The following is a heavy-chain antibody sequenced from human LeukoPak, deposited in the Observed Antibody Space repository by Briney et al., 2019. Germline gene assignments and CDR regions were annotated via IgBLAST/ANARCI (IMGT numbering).Heavy chain of an antibody. CDR2: ISSSFRFI. D-gene: IGHD1-26*01. CDR1: EFTFSSYS. J-gene: IGHJ4*02. Sequence: PGGSLRLSCAASEFTFSSYSMNWVRQAPGKGLEWVSSISSSFRFIYYADSVKGRFTISRDNAKNSLYLQMNSLRAEDTAVYYCARGRRSGSLVPCYFDYWGQGTLVTVSS. V-gene: IGHV3-21*01. CDR3: ARGRRSGSLVPCYFDY.